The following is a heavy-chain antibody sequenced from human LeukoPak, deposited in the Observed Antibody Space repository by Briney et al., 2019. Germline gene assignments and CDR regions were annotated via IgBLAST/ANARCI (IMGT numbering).Heavy chain of an antibody. CDR3: ARLMNTFGGIIVWAFDI. V-gene: IGHV4-39*01. CDR1: GGSITSSSFY. Sequence: SETLSLTCTVSGGSITSSSFYWGWIRQPPGKGLEWIGCIYYTGSTYYNPSLKSRVIISGDTSKNQFSLDLSSVTAADTAVYYCARLMNTFGGIIVWAFDIWGRGTIVTVSS. D-gene: IGHD3-16*02. CDR2: IYYTGST. J-gene: IGHJ3*02.